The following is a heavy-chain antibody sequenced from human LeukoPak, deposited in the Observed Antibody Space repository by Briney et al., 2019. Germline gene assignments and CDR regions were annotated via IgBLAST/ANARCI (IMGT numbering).Heavy chain of an antibody. Sequence: ASVKVSCKASGYTFTSYGISWVRQAPGQGLEWMGWISAYNGNTNYAQKLQGRVTMTTDTSTSTAYMELRSLISDDTAVYYCARYYDFWSGYSKYYFDYWGQGTLVTVSS. CDR3: ARYYDFWSGYSKYYFDY. V-gene: IGHV1-18*01. D-gene: IGHD3-3*01. CDR2: ISAYNGNT. J-gene: IGHJ4*02. CDR1: GYTFTSYG.